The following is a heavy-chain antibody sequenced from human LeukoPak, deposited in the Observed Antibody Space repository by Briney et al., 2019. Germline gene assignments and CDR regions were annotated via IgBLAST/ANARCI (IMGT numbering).Heavy chain of an antibody. D-gene: IGHD1/OR15-1a*01. Sequence: GGSLRLSCAASGFTFSSYEMNWVRQAPGKGLEWVAFIWYDGNEKYYADSAKGRFTISRDNSKNTLYLQMNSLRAEDTAIYYCATEQEGRRAAFDYWGQGTLVTVSS. J-gene: IGHJ4*02. V-gene: IGHV3-30*02. CDR3: ATEQEGRRAAFDY. CDR1: GFTFSSYE. CDR2: IWYDGNEK.